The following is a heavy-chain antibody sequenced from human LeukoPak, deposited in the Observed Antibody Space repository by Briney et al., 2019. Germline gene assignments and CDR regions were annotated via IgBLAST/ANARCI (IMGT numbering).Heavy chain of an antibody. V-gene: IGHV3-21*01. CDR3: ARVRRRGDAFDI. Sequence: GGSLRLSCAASGFTFSSYSMNWVRQAPGKGLEWVSSISSSSIYIYYADSVKGRFTISRDNAKNSLYLQMNSLRAEDTAVYYCARVRRRGDAFDIWGQGTMVTVSS. CDR2: ISSSSIYI. D-gene: IGHD3-10*01. CDR1: GFTFSSYS. J-gene: IGHJ3*02.